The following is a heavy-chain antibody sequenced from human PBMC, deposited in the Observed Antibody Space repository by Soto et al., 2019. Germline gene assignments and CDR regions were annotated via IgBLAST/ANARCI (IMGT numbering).Heavy chain of an antibody. CDR3: AKDNVVVVAATPGY. CDR2: ISYDGSNK. J-gene: IGHJ4*02. V-gene: IGHV3-30*18. CDR1: GFTFSSYG. D-gene: IGHD2-15*01. Sequence: GGSLRLSCAASGFTFSSYGMHWVRQAPGKGLEWVAVISYDGSNKYYADSVKGRFTISRDNSKNTLYLQMNSLRAEDTAVYYCAKDNVVVVAATPGYWGQGTLVTVSS.